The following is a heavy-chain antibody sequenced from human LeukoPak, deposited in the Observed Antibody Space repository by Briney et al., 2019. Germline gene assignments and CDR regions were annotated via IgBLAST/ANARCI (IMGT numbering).Heavy chain of an antibody. CDR2: INHSGST. Sequence: PSETLSLTCAVYGGSFSGYYWSWIRQPPGQGLEWIGEINHSGSTYYNPSLKSRVTISVDTSKNQFSLKLSSVTAADTAVYYCARPSSGWAPGYHYWGQGTLVTVSS. CDR1: GGSFSGYY. CDR3: ARPSSGWAPGYHY. J-gene: IGHJ4*02. D-gene: IGHD6-19*01. V-gene: IGHV4-34*01.